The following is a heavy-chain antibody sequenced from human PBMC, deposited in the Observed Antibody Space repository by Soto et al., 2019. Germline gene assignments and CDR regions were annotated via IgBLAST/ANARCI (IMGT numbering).Heavy chain of an antibody. J-gene: IGHJ4*02. V-gene: IGHV3-74*01. CDR3: TTVFEY. Sequence: PGGSLRLSCAASGFTFTNYWMNWVRQVPGKGLVWVSRIDGVGTGTSYSDSVRGRFTISRDNAENMLYLQMNSLRAEDTAVYYCTTVFEYWGLGTLVTVSS. CDR2: IDGVGTGT. CDR1: GFTFTNYW.